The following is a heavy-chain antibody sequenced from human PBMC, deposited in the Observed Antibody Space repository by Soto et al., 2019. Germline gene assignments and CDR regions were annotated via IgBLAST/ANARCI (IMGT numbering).Heavy chain of an antibody. CDR1: GYNFAGYW. Sequence: GESLKISCKVSGYNFAGYWIAWLRQMPGKGLELMGIIYPSDSDTRYRPSFQGQVTISADKSISSAYLQWSSLRASDTAMYYCARGGVSTRTFGYWGQGTPVTVSS. J-gene: IGHJ4*02. D-gene: IGHD3-3*01. V-gene: IGHV5-51*01. CDR2: IYPSDSDT. CDR3: ARGGVSTRTFGY.